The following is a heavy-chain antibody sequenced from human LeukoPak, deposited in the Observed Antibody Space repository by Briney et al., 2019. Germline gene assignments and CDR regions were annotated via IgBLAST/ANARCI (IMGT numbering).Heavy chain of an antibody. D-gene: IGHD6-19*01. CDR2: ISYDGSNK. CDR1: GFTISSYG. V-gene: IGHV3-30*18. J-gene: IGHJ4*02. Sequence: PGGSLRLSCAASGFTISSYGMHWVRQAPGKGLEWVAVISYDGSNKYYADSVKGRFTISRDNSKNTLYLQMNSLRAEDTAVYYCAKDKQWLAYFDYWGQGTLVTVSS. CDR3: AKDKQWLAYFDY.